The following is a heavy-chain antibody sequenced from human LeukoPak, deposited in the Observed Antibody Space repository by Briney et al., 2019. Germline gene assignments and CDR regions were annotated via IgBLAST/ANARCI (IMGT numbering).Heavy chain of an antibody. CDR3: AIRHTIAGDPTNAFDI. Sequence: ASVKVSCKASGYTFTNYDINWVRQATGQGLEWMGWMNPNSGDTGFAQKFQGRVTITRSTSISTAYMEVGSLRSEDTAVYYCAIRHTIAGDPTNAFDIWGQGTMVTVSS. D-gene: IGHD6-13*01. V-gene: IGHV1-8*03. J-gene: IGHJ3*02. CDR1: GYTFTNYD. CDR2: MNPNSGDT.